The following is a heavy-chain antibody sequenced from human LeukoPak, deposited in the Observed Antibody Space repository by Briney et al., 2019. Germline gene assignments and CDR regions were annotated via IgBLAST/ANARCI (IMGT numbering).Heavy chain of an antibody. CDR2: ISDDGAGA. J-gene: IGHJ3*02. CDR3: ASGEDHYDTSGIPHDAFDI. Sequence: GGSLRLSCAASGFTSSTYAMSWVRQVPGKGLEWVSAISDDGAGAYYADSVKGRFTISRDNSKNTLHLQMNSLRAEDTAIYYCASGEDHYDTSGIPHDAFDIWGQGTMVTVSS. V-gene: IGHV3-23*01. D-gene: IGHD3-22*01. CDR1: GFTSSTYA.